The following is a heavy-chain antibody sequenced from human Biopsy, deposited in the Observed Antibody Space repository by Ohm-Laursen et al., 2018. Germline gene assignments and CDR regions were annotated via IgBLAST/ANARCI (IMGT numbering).Heavy chain of an antibody. J-gene: IGHJ4*02. CDR2: LYTSGDT. Sequence: SETLSLTWCVSGGLNSNYYWSWVRQSAGKGLEWIGRLYTSGDTNYNPSLKSRVSVSEDTSRRQFSLRLTSVTAADTAVYYCATGPKRLTGTSYFESWGRGILVTVSS. D-gene: IGHD1-7*01. CDR3: ATGPKRLTGTSYFES. V-gene: IGHV4-4*07. CDR1: GGLNSNYY.